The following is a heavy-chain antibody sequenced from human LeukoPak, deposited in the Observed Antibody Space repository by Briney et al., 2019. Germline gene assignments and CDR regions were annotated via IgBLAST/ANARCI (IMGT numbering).Heavy chain of an antibody. CDR1: GYTFTSYG. J-gene: IGHJ6*03. Sequence: ASVKVSCKASGYTFTSYGISWVRQAPGQAPEWMGWISAHDGNTNYEEKVQGRVTMTTDTSTSTAYMQVRSLRSDDTGVYYCARDKGTVATYYYYYMDVWGKGTTVTVSS. D-gene: IGHD6-19*01. CDR3: ARDKGTVATYYYYYMDV. CDR2: ISAHDGNT. V-gene: IGHV1-18*01.